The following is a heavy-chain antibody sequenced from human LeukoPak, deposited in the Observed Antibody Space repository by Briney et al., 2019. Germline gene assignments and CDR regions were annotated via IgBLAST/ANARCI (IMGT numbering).Heavy chain of an antibody. CDR2: IYYSGSA. Sequence: SETLSLTCSVSGGAIGSDGYYWNWIRQHPGKGLEWIGYIYYSGSASYNPSLKSRVTISVDTSKNQFSLRLSSVTAADMAVYYCARGRFYGFSGDSWGQGSLVTVSS. J-gene: IGHJ4*02. CDR3: ARGRFYGFSGDS. D-gene: IGHD3-10*01. V-gene: IGHV4-31*03. CDR1: GGAIGSDGYY.